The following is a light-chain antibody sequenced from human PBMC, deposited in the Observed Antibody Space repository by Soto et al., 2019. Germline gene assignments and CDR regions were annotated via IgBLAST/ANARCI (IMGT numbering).Light chain of an antibody. CDR3: QQHNTYPWT. Sequence: DIPMTQSPSTLAASVGDRVTITCRASQSISSWLAWYQQKPGKAPNLLIYKASSLESGVPSRFSGSGSGTEFTLTITSLQPDDFAIYYCQQHNTYPWTFGQGTKVEVK. CDR2: KAS. V-gene: IGKV1-5*03. CDR1: QSISSW. J-gene: IGKJ1*01.